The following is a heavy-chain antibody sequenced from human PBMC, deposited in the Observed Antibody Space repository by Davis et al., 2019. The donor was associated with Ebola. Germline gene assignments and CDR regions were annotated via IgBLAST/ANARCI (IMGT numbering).Heavy chain of an antibody. V-gene: IGHV1-69*02. CDR3: ARSGYNYSYYYGMDV. D-gene: IGHD5-12*01. Sequence: AASVKVSCKASAGTFRSYTITWVRQAPGQGLQWMGRTVTILTVTTYALKFQGRVTITADISTGTAYMELSSLRSEDTAVYYCARSGYNYSYYYGMDVWGQGTTVTVSS. CDR1: AGTFRSYT. J-gene: IGHJ6*02. CDR2: TVTILTVT.